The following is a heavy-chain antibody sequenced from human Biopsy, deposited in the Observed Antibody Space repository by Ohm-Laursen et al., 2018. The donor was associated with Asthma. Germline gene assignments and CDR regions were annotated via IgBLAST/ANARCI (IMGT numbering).Heavy chain of an antibody. V-gene: IGHV3-9*01. CDR2: ISWNSGSI. D-gene: IGHD1-26*01. Sequence: SLRLSCSASGFTFVDYAMHWVRQAPGKGLEWVSGISWNSGSIGYADSVKGRFTISRDNAKNSLYLQMNSLRAEYTALYYCAKGEWELLEANFDYWGQGTLVTVSS. J-gene: IGHJ4*02. CDR3: AKGEWELLEANFDY. CDR1: GFTFVDYA.